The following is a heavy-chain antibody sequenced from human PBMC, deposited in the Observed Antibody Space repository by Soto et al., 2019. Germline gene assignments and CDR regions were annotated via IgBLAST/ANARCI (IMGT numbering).Heavy chain of an antibody. D-gene: IGHD3-9*01. CDR1: GLTFSSHW. Sequence: EMQLVQSGGGLVQPGGSLRLSCAASGLTFSSHWMTWVRQAPGKGLEWVANIKQDESEKYYVDSVKGRFTISRDNAKDSLYLQMNSLRDEDTAVYYCARLSGQEGATGYRFFDSWGQGALVIVSS. CDR2: IKQDESEK. J-gene: IGHJ4*02. CDR3: ARLSGQEGATGYRFFDS. V-gene: IGHV3-7*05.